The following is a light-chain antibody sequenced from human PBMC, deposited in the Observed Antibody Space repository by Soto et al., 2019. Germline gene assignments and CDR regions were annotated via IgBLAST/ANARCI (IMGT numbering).Light chain of an antibody. V-gene: IGLV2-14*01. CDR3: NSYTTRYTYV. CDR1: SSDVGGYNY. CDR2: GVT. J-gene: IGLJ1*01. Sequence: QSFLTQPASVSGSPGRSITIACTGTSSDVGGYNYVSWYQQHPGRAPKLLIYGVTNRPSGVSNRFSGSKSANTASLTISGLQAEDEADYYCNSYTTRYTYVFGAGTKVTVL.